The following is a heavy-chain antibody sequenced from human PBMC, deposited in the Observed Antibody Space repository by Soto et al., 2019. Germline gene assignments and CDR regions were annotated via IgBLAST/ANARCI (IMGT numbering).Heavy chain of an antibody. V-gene: IGHV4-4*02. J-gene: IGHJ4*02. CDR2: IYHSGNT. D-gene: IGHD3-22*01. CDR3: ARMDSSDYYRIDY. CDR1: GGSISSSNW. Sequence: PSETLSLTCAVSGGSISSSNWWSWVRQPPGKGLEWIGDIYHSGNTNYNPSLKSRVTISVDKSKNQYSLKLRSVTAADTAVYYCARMDSSDYYRIDYWGQGTPVTVSS.